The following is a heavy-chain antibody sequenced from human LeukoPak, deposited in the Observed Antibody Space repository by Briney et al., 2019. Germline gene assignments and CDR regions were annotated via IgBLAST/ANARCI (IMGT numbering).Heavy chain of an antibody. CDR3: ATEITSVVPDF. J-gene: IGHJ4*02. CDR2: FDPENDER. D-gene: IGHD3-10*01. V-gene: IGHV1-24*01. Sequence: ASVRDACKVSGQSLSELTMHWVRQALGKGLEWLGGFDPENDERMYARNFRGSITMTEDTSTATAYMELSSLRSEDTAVYFCATEITSVVPDFWGQGTLVTVSS. CDR1: GQSLSELT.